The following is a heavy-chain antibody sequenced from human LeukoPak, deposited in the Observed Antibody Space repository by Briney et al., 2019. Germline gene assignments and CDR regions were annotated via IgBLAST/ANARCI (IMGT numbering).Heavy chain of an antibody. V-gene: IGHV1-2*02. D-gene: IGHD6-19*01. CDR1: GYTFTGYY. J-gene: IGHJ4*02. CDR2: INPNSGGT. CDR3: ARDFDNIAVAGTRDY. Sequence: ASVKVSCKASGYTFTGYYMHWVRQAPGQGLEWMGWINPNSGGTNYAQKFQGRVTMTRDTSTSTVYMELSSLRSEDTAVYYCARDFDNIAVAGTRDYWGQGTLVTVSS.